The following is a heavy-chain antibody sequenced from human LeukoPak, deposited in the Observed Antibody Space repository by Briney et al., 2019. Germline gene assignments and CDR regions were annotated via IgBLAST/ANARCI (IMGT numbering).Heavy chain of an antibody. D-gene: IGHD2-15*01. CDR1: GFTFSSYW. J-gene: IGHJ4*02. Sequence: PGGSLRLSCAASGFTFSSYWMSWVRQVPGKGLEWVSGINWNSDSIGYADSVKGRFTTSRDNAKNSLYLQMNSLRAEDTAVYYCARDLEEYCSGGSCSLFDQWGQGTLVTVSS. CDR2: INWNSDSI. V-gene: IGHV3-20*04. CDR3: ARDLEEYCSGGSCSLFDQ.